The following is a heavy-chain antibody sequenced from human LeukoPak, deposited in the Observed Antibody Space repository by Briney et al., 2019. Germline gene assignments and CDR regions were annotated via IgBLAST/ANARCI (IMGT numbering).Heavy chain of an antibody. CDR3: ARDFRGSWAAFDI. V-gene: IGHV3-74*01. J-gene: IGHJ3*02. D-gene: IGHD3-10*01. Sequence: GGSLRLSCAASGFTFSSYWMHWVRQAPGKGLVWVSRINSDGSSTSYADSVKGRFTISRDNTKNTLYLQMNSLRAEDTAVYYCARDFRGSWAAFDIWGQGTMVTVSS. CDR1: GFTFSSYW. CDR2: INSDGSST.